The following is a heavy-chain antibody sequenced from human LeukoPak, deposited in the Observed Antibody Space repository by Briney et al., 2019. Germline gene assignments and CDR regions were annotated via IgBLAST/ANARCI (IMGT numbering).Heavy chain of an antibody. Sequence: GGSLRLSCAASGFTFSSYSMNWVRQAPGKGLEWVSSISSSSSYIYYAGSVKGRFTISRDNAKNSLYLQMNSLRAEDTAVYYCARGGSGSYGDYWGQGTLVTVSS. J-gene: IGHJ4*02. V-gene: IGHV3-21*01. CDR1: GFTFSSYS. CDR3: ARGGSGSYGDY. D-gene: IGHD3-10*01. CDR2: ISSSSSYI.